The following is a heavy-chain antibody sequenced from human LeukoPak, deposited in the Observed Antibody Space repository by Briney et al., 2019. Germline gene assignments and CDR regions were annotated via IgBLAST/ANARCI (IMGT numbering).Heavy chain of an antibody. Sequence: GRSLRLSCAASGFTFSSYGMHWVRQAPGKGLEWVAVIWYDGSNKYYADSVKGRFTISRDNSKNTLYLQMNSLRVEDTAVYYCARDLRKGSYFDCWGQGTLVTVSS. V-gene: IGHV3-33*01. CDR2: IWYDGSNK. D-gene: IGHD3-10*01. CDR1: GFTFSSYG. J-gene: IGHJ4*02. CDR3: ARDLRKGSYFDC.